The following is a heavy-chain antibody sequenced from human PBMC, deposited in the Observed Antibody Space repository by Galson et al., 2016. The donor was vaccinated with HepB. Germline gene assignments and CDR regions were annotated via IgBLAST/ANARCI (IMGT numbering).Heavy chain of an antibody. CDR3: VQGSTAPAV. CDR2: ISRSGDST. J-gene: IGHJ6*04. CDR1: GFTFSSYW. D-gene: IGHD2-2*01. V-gene: IGHV3-23*01. Sequence: SLRLSCAASGFTFSSYWMHWVRQAPGKGLEVASSISRSGDSTDYADSVKGRFTISRDNSKNTLSLQMNSLTADDTAIYYCVQGSTAPAVWGKGTTVTVSS.